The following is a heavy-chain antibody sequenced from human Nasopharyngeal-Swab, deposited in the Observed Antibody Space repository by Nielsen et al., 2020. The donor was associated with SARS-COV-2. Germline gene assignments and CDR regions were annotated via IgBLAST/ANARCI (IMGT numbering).Heavy chain of an antibody. D-gene: IGHD5-12*01. CDR1: GGTFSSYA. CDR2: IIPIFGTA. J-gene: IGHJ5*02. CDR3: ARDAGKYSGYVFRGPYNWFDP. Sequence: SVTVSCKASGGTFSSYAISWVRQAPGQGLEWMGGIIPIFGTANYAQKFQGRVTITADKSTSTAYMELSSLRSEDTAVYYCARDAGKYSGYVFRGPYNWFDPGGKGTRVTVTS. V-gene: IGHV1-69*06.